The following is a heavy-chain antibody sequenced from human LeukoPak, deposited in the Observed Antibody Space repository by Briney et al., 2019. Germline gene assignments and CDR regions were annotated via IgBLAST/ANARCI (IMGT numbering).Heavy chain of an antibody. D-gene: IGHD6-13*01. CDR2: IYHTGGT. CDR1: GGSISGTTNW. Sequence: PSGTLSLTCAVSGGSISGTTNWWSWVRQPPGKGLEWIGEIYHTGGTNYNPSLKSRITISVDKSQNQFSLKVMSLTAADTAVYYCARGGHSSTHFDYWGQGTLVTVSS. V-gene: IGHV4-4*02. CDR3: ARGGHSSTHFDY. J-gene: IGHJ4*02.